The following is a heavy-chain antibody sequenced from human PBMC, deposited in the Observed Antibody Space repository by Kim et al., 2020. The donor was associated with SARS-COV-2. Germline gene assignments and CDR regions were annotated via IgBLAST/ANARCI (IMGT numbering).Heavy chain of an antibody. V-gene: IGHV3-30*18. CDR1: GFTFSSYG. CDR2: ISYDGSNK. CDR3: AKDPESAIVYYYYMDV. J-gene: IGHJ6*03. Sequence: GGSLRLSCAASGFTFSSYGMHWVRQAPGKGLEWVAVISYDGSNKYYADSVKGRFTISRDNSKNTLYLQMNNLRTEDMAVYYCAKDPESAIVYYYYMDVWG. D-gene: IGHD2-2*02.